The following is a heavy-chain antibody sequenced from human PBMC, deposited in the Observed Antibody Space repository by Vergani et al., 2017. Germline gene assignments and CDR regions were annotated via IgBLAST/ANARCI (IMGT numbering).Heavy chain of an antibody. CDR1: GFTFDDYA. D-gene: IGHD6-13*01. CDR3: VKDIAASGNYWYFDL. CDR2: INWNSDSI. Sequence: EVQLVESGGGLVQPGRSLRLSCAASGFTFDDYAMHWVRQAPGQGLEWVSGINWNSDSIAYADSVKGRFTISSDNAKNSLYLQMNSLRAEDTALYYCVKDIAASGNYWYFDLWGRGTLVTGSS. V-gene: IGHV3-9*01. J-gene: IGHJ2*01.